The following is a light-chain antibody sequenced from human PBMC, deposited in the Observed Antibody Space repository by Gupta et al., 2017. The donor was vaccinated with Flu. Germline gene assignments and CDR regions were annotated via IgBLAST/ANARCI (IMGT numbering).Light chain of an antibody. CDR1: QDVSRW. J-gene: IGKJ5*01. V-gene: IGKV1-12*01. CDR3: QQSGSFPTT. Sequence: DIQMTQSPASVSASVGDRVTITCRASQDVSRWLVWYQQKPGKAPNLLIVAASNLQSGVPSRFSGSGYGTDFTLTINSLQPEDFGIFYCQQSGSFPTTFGQGTRLEMK. CDR2: AAS.